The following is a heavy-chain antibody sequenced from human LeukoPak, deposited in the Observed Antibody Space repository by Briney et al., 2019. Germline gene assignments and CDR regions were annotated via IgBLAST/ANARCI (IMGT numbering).Heavy chain of an antibody. Sequence: ASVKVSCKTSGYPFTTWEINWVRQAAGQGLEWMGWVHPNRGNTAYAQKFQGRVTMTRDTSISTAYMELSGLRSDDTAVYFCARGPRNDPWGQGTLVTVSS. D-gene: IGHD1-14*01. CDR2: VHPNRGNT. CDR3: ARGPRNDP. J-gene: IGHJ5*02. CDR1: GYPFTTWE. V-gene: IGHV1-8*01.